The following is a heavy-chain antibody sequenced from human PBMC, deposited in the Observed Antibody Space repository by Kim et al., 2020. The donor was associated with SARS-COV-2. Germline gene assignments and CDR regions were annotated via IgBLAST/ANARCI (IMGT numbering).Heavy chain of an antibody. V-gene: IGHV4-59*01. CDR2: IYYSGST. CDR1: GGSISSYY. J-gene: IGHJ5*02. D-gene: IGHD6-13*01. Sequence: SETLSLTCTVSGGSISSYYWSWIRQPPGKGLEWIGYIYYSGSTNYNPSLKSRVTISVDTSKNQFSLKLSSVTAADTAVYYCARDRGQQLDPWGQGTLVTVSS. CDR3: ARDRGQQLDP.